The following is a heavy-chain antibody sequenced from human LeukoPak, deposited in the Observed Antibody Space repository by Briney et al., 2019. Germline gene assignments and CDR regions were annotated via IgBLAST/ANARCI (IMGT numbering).Heavy chain of an antibody. D-gene: IGHD6-19*01. CDR2: IYYSGIT. CDR1: GGSISSSSYY. CDR3: ARHAGSSGWYGHDY. J-gene: IGHJ4*02. V-gene: IGHV4-39*01. Sequence: SETLSLTCTVSGGSISSSSYYWGWIRQPPGKGLEWIGSIYYSGITYYNPSLKSRVTISVDTSKNQFSLKLSSVTAADTAVYYCARHAGSSGWYGHDYWGQGTLVTVSS.